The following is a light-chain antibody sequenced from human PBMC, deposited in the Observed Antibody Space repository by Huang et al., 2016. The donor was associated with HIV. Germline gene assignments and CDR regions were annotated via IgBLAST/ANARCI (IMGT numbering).Light chain of an antibody. J-gene: IGKJ4*01. CDR2: GSN. Sequence: IVMTQTPATLPVSPGGRATLSCRASQSVSTNLARYQQKPGQTPRRIIYGSNTRATGVPARFSGSGSGTDFTLTINSLQSEDFGIYYCQQYNNWHLTFGGGTKV. V-gene: IGKV3-15*01. CDR3: QQYNNWHLT. CDR1: QSVSTN.